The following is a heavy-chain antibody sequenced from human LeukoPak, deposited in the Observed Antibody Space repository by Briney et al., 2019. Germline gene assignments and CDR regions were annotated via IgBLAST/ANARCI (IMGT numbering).Heavy chain of an antibody. J-gene: IGHJ4*02. CDR3: VRGGWYTSS. D-gene: IGHD6-13*01. CDR1: GGSFSGYY. V-gene: IGHV4-34*01. Sequence: SETLSLTCAVYGGSFSGYYWSWIRQPPGKGLEWIGEINHSGSSNYNPSLKSRVTISVDTSKNQFSLKLSSVTAADTAVYYCVRGGWYTSSWSQGTLVTVSS. CDR2: INHSGSS.